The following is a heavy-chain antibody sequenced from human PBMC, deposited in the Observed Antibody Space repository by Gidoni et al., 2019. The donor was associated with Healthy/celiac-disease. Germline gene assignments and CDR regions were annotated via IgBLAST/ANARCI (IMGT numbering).Heavy chain of an antibody. Sequence: EVQLVQSGAEVKKPGESLRISCKGAGYHFTSYWISRVRRKRGQGLEWMGKIDPSDSYTNDSPTFQGHVTISADKSISTAYLQWSSLKASDTAMYYCARHLYDTGAFDIWGQGTMVTVSS. CDR2: IDPSDSYT. CDR1: GYHFTSYW. CDR3: ARHLYDTGAFDI. V-gene: IGHV5-10-1*03. D-gene: IGHD3-22*01. J-gene: IGHJ3*02.